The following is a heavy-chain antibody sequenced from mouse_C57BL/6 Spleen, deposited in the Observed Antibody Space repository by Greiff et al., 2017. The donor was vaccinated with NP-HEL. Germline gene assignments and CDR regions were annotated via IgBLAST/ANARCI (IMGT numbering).Heavy chain of an antibody. V-gene: IGHV1-39*01. D-gene: IGHD1-1*01. J-gene: IGHJ2*01. CDR3: AKEITTVVEGYFDY. CDR2: INPNYGTT. CDR1: GYSFTDYN. Sequence: VQLKESGPELVKPGASVKISCKASGYSFTDYNMNWVKQSNGKSLEWIGVINPNYGTTSYNQKFKGKATLTVDQSSSTAYMQLNSLTSEDSAVYYCAKEITTVVEGYFDYWGQGTTLTVSS.